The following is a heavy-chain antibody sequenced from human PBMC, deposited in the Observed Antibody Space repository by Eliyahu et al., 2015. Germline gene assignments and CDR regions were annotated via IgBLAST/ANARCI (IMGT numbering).Heavy chain of an antibody. CDR2: ISGSGGST. CDR3: AKDSDFADYYGSGIN. CDR1: GFTFSRYA. D-gene: IGHD3-10*01. Sequence: EVQLLESGGGXVQPGGSLXXXCAAXGFTFSRYAMSWVRQAPGKGLEWVSAISGSGGSTYYADSVKGRFTISRDNSKNTLYLQMNSLRAEDTAVYYCAKDSDFADYYGSGINWGQGTLVTVSS. J-gene: IGHJ4*02. V-gene: IGHV3-23*01.